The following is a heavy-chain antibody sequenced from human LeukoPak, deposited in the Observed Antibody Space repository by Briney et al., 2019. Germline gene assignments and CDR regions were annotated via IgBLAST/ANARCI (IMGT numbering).Heavy chain of an antibody. D-gene: IGHD3-10*01. V-gene: IGHV3-23*01. J-gene: IGHJ4*02. CDR1: GFMFTDHA. CDR2: ISGSGTTT. CDR3: ARVLTLWFGALDY. Sequence: GGSLRLSCAASGFMFTDHALSWVRQAPGKGLEWVSSISGSGTTTYYAESVRGRFTISRDNTKNTVYLQMNSLRADDTALYYCARVLTLWFGALDYWGQGRMVSV.